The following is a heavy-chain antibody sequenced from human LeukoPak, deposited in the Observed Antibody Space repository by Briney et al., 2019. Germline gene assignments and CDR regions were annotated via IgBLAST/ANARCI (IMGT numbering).Heavy chain of an antibody. Sequence: SETLSLTRTVSSGSISGSSYFWGWIRQPPGKGLEWIGSIYYSGSTYYNPSLKSRVTISVDTSKNQFSLQLNSVTPEDTAVYYCARALTYSTGWYGFDYWGRGTLVTVSS. V-gene: IGHV4-39*01. CDR2: IYYSGST. D-gene: IGHD6-19*01. J-gene: IGHJ4*02. CDR1: SGSISGSSYF. CDR3: ARALTYSTGWYGFDY.